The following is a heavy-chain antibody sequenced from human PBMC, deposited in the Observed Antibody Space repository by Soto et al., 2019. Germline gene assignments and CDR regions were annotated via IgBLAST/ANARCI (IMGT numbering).Heavy chain of an antibody. V-gene: IGHV3-33*01. CDR3: ARDSPYYYGSGSYYRPLFDY. D-gene: IGHD3-10*01. CDR1: GFTFSSYG. CDR2: IWYDGSNK. Sequence: GGSLRLSCAASGFTFSSYGMHWVRQAPGKGLEWVAVIWYDGSNKYYADSVKGRFTISRDNSKNTLYLQMNSLRAEDTAVYYCARDSPYYYGSGSYYRPLFDYWGQGTLVTVSS. J-gene: IGHJ4*02.